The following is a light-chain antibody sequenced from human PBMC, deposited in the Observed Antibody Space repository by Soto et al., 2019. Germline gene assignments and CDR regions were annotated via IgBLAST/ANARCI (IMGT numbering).Light chain of an antibody. V-gene: IGLV2-23*02. J-gene: IGLJ2*01. CDR1: RGDVGSYNL. CDR3: FSDEDTSIL. Sequence: QSALTQPASVSGSPGQTITISCTGSRGDVGSYNLVSWYQQHPDKAPKLMIYEVSKRPPGVSNRFFGSKSGNTASLTISGLHAEDEAHYYCFSDEDTSILFCGGSTLTV. CDR2: EVS.